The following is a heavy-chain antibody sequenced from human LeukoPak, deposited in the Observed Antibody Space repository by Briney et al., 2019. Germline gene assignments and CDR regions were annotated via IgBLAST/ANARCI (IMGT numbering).Heavy chain of an antibody. D-gene: IGHD4-17*01. J-gene: IGHJ3*02. CDR2: ISGSGGST. CDR3: AKDSNGLKHAFDI. CDR1: GFTFSSYA. V-gene: IGHV3-23*01. Sequence: PGGSLRLSCAASGFTFSSYAMSWVRLAPGKGLEWVSAISGSGGSTYYADSVKGRFTISRDNSKNTLYLQMNSLRAEDTAVYYCAKDSNGLKHAFDIWGQGTMVTVSS.